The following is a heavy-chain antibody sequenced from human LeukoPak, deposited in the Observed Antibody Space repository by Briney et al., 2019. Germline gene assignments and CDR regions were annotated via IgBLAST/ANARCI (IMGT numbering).Heavy chain of an antibody. D-gene: IGHD3-3*01. CDR3: TSGPVFCGMDV. J-gene: IGHJ6*02. V-gene: IGHV3-49*04. CDR1: GFTFGDYA. Sequence: GGSLRLSCTASGFTFGDYAMSWVRQAPGKGLEGVGFIRSKAYGGTTEYAAPVKGRFTISRDDSKSIAYRQMNSVKTEDTAVYYGTSGPVFCGMDVWGQGTTVTVSS. CDR2: IRSKAYGGTT.